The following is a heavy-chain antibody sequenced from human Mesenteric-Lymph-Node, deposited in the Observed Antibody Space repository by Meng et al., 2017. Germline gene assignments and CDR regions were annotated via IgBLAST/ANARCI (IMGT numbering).Heavy chain of an antibody. Sequence: GASLKISCAASGFTFSNYRMSWVRQAPGKGLEWLANINQDGSVTYFADSVKGRFTISRGNAKNSLYLVLNSLRAEDTAVYYCARIGYSSSSTDYWGLGTLVTVSS. CDR2: INQDGSVT. CDR1: GFTFSNYR. J-gene: IGHJ4*02. D-gene: IGHD6-13*01. CDR3: ARIGYSSSSTDY. V-gene: IGHV3-7*01.